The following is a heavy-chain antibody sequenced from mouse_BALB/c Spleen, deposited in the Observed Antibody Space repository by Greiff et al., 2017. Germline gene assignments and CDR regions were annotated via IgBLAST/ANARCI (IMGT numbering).Heavy chain of an antibody. V-gene: IGHV5-6*03. D-gene: IGHD2-4*01. J-gene: IGHJ2*01. CDR3: ARRDDYDYFDY. CDR2: ISSGGSYT. CDR1: GFTFSSYA. Sequence: DVQLQESGGGLVKPGGSLKLSCAASGFTFSSYAMSWVRQTPEKRLEWVASISSGGSYTYYPDSVKGRFTISRDNAKNTLYLQMSSLKSEDTAMYYCARRDDYDYFDYWGQGTTLTVSS.